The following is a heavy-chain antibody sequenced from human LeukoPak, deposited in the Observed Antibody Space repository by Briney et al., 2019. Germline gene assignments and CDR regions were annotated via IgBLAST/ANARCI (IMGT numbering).Heavy chain of an antibody. Sequence: PSETLSLTCTVSGYSISSGYYWGWIRQPPGKGLEWIGSIYHSGSTYYNPSLKSRVTISVDTSKNQFSLKLSSVTAADTAVCYCARVLLWARGSGRLYYYYGMDVWGQGTTVTVSS. V-gene: IGHV4-38-2*02. CDR1: GYSISSGYY. D-gene: IGHD3-10*01. J-gene: IGHJ6*02. CDR2: IYHSGST. CDR3: ARVLLWARGSGRLYYYYGMDV.